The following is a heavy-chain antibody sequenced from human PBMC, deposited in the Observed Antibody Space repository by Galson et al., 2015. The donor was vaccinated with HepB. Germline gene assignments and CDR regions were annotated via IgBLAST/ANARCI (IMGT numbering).Heavy chain of an antibody. CDR1: GFTFSGSA. CDR3: TRHVRGGSLSDY. CDR2: IRSKANSYAT. J-gene: IGHJ4*02. V-gene: IGHV3-73*01. Sequence: SLRLSCAASGFTFSGSAMHWVRQASGKGLEWVGRIRSKANSYATAYAASVKGRFTISRDDSKNTAYLQMNSLKTEDTAVYYCTRHVRGGSLSDYWGQGTLVTVSS. D-gene: IGHD3-16*01.